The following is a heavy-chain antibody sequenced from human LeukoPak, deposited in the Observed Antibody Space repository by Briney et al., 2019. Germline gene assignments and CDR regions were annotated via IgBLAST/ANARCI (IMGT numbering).Heavy chain of an antibody. CDR1: GYSFTSSW. V-gene: IGHV5-51*01. D-gene: IGHD1-26*01. J-gene: IGHJ4*02. Sequence: GESLKISCQGSGYSFTSSWIGWVRQMPGKGLEWMGIIYPGDSDTRYSSSFQGQVTISADKSISTAYLQWSSLKASDTAMYYCARFSVGGTYYPNYWGQGTLVSVSS. CDR3: ARFSVGGTYYPNY. CDR2: IYPGDSDT.